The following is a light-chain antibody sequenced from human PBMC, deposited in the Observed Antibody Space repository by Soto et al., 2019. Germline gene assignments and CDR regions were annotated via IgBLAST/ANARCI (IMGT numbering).Light chain of an antibody. CDR3: SSYADSNIYVV. J-gene: IGLJ2*01. CDR1: SSDVGGYNY. V-gene: IGLV2-8*01. CDR2: EVN. Sequence: QSVLTQPPSASGSPGQSVAISCTRTSSDVGGYNYVSWYQQYPDRAPKLILYEVNKRPSGVPDRFSGSKSGNTASLTVSGLQAEDEADYYCSSYADSNIYVVFGGGTKVTVL.